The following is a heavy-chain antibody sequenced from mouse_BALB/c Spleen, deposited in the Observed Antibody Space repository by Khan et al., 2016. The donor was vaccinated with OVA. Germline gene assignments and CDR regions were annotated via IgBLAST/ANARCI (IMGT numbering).Heavy chain of an antibody. CDR3: GRYDGIYYDAMDY. Sequence: EVQLQESGPELVKPGASVKISCKASGYSFTGYFMNWVKQSHGKSLEWIGRINPYNGDTFYTQKFKGKATLTVDKSSSTAHMELLSLQSEESAVYYCGRYDGIYYDAMDYWGQGTSVTVSS. D-gene: IGHD2-14*01. CDR2: INPYNGDT. CDR1: GYSFTGYF. V-gene: IGHV1-37*01. J-gene: IGHJ4*01.